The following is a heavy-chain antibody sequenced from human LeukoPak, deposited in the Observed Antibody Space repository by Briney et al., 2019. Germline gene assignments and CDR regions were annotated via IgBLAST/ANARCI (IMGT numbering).Heavy chain of an antibody. D-gene: IGHD7-27*01. CDR1: GFTFSDYY. CDR2: INQDGSEK. J-gene: IGHJ4*02. Sequence: GGSLRLSCAASGFTFSDYYMSWVRQAPGKGLEWVANINQDGSEKYYVDSVKGRFTISRDNPKKSLYLQMNSLRDEDTAVYYCARAYWGSVDYWGQGTLVTVSS. CDR3: ARAYWGSVDY. V-gene: IGHV3-7*03.